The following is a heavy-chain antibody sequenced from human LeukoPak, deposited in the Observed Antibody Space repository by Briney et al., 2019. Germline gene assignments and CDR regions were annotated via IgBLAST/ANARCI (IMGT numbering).Heavy chain of an antibody. CDR3: ARGGNSNLNWFDP. V-gene: IGHV5-51*01. CDR2: IYPSDSDT. CDR1: GYSFTTYW. D-gene: IGHD4-23*01. J-gene: IGHJ5*02. Sequence: GESLKISCKGSGYSFTTYWIGWVRQMPGKGLEWMGIIYPSDSDTKYSPSFQGQVTISADKSISTAYLQWSSLRASDTAMYYCARGGNSNLNWFDPWGQGTLVTVSS.